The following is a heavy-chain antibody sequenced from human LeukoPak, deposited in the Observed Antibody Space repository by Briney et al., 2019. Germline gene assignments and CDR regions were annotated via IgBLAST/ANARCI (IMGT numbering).Heavy chain of an antibody. J-gene: IGHJ6*02. CDR1: VGSLSSSSYY. CDR2: IYYSGST. D-gene: IGHD2-15*01. CDR3: ARDKIVVVVAATPRQAERYYYYGMDV. Sequence: PSETLSLTCTVSVGSLSSSSYYCGWIRQPPGKGLEWIGSIYYSGSTYYNPSLKSRVTISVDTSKNQFSLKLSSVTAADTAVYYCARDKIVVVVAATPRQAERYYYYGMDVWGQGTTVTVSS. V-gene: IGHV4-39*02.